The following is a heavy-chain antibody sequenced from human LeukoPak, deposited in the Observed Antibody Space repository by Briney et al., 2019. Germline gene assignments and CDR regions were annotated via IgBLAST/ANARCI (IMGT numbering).Heavy chain of an antibody. D-gene: IGHD6-19*01. CDR3: ARVRYSSGWSLVFDY. CDR2: IIPILGIA. J-gene: IGHJ4*02. V-gene: IGHV1-69*04. Sequence: SVKVSCKASGGTFSSYAISWVRQAPGQGLEWMGRIIPILGIANYAQKFQGRVTITADKSTSTAYMELSSLRSEDTAVYYCARVRYSSGWSLVFDYWGQGTLVTVSS. CDR1: GGTFSSYA.